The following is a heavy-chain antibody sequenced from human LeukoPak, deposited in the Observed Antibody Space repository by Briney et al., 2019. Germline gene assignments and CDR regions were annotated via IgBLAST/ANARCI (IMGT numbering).Heavy chain of an antibody. CDR1: GYTLTELS. CDR3: ARADPVVAAADFDY. Sequence: ASVKVSCKVSGYTLTELSMHWVRQAPGKGLEWMGGFDPEDGETIYAQKFQGRVTMTRDTSISTAYMELSRLRSDDTAVYYCARADPVVAAADFDYWGQGTLVTVSS. CDR2: FDPEDGET. D-gene: IGHD2-15*01. J-gene: IGHJ4*02. V-gene: IGHV1-24*01.